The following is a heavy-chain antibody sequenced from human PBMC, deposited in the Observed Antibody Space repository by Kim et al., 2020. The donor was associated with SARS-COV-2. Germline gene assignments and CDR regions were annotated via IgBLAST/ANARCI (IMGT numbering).Heavy chain of an antibody. CDR2: IYYSGST. Sequence: SETLSLTCTVSGGSIRSSSYYWGWIRQPPGKGLEWIGSIYYSGSTYYNPSLKSRVTISVDTSKNQFSLKLSSVTAADTAVYYCASRKWLRGAFDIWGQGTMVTVSS. J-gene: IGHJ3*02. CDR1: GGSIRSSSYY. V-gene: IGHV4-39*01. CDR3: ASRKWLRGAFDI. D-gene: IGHD5-12*01.